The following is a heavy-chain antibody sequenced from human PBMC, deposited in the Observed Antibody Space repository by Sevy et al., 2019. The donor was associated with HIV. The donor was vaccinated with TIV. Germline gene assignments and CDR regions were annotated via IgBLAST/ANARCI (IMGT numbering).Heavy chain of an antibody. CDR2: ISWNSGSI. Sequence: PGGSLRLSCAASGFTFDDYAMHWVRQAPGKGLEWVSGISWNSGSIGYADSVKGRFSISRDNAKNSLYLEMNSLRAEDTAFYYCAKDRYHDGSGSFDYWGQGTLVTVSS. CDR1: GFTFDDYA. CDR3: AKDRYHDGSGSFDY. D-gene: IGHD3-10*01. V-gene: IGHV3-9*01. J-gene: IGHJ4*02.